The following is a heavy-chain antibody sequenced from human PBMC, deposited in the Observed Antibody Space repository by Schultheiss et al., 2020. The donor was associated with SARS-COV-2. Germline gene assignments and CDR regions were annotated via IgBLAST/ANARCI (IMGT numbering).Heavy chain of an antibody. D-gene: IGHD3-10*01. J-gene: IGHJ3*02. CDR3: ARNYASGSYMSGHDAFDI. V-gene: IGHV4-61*05. Sequence: SETLSLTCTVSGGSISSSSYYWGWIRQPPGKGLEWIGYIYYSGSTNYNPSLKSRVTISVDTSKNQFSLKLSSVTAADTAVYYCARNYASGSYMSGHDAFDIWGQGTMVTVSS. CDR2: IYYSGST. CDR1: GGSISSSSYY.